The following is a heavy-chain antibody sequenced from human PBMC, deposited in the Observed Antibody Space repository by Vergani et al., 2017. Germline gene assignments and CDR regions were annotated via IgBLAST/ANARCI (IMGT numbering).Heavy chain of an antibody. Sequence: QVQVVQSGAEVKKSGASVKVSCKTSGYTFSNYYMHWVRQAPGQGLAWMGIINPSGGHTNYALKFQGRVTMTRDPSTSTVYMELSSLRSEETAIYYCARGVYCILTGYRYWVQGTLVTVSA. CDR2: INPSGGHT. V-gene: IGHV1-46*03. J-gene: IGHJ4*02. CDR1: GYTFSNYY. CDR3: ARGVYCILTGYRY. D-gene: IGHD3-9*01.